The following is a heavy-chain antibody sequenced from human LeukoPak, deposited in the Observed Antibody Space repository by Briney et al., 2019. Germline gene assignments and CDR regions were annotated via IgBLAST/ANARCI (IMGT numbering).Heavy chain of an antibody. CDR3: ARVSRLGGSSGWPVFDY. J-gene: IGHJ4*02. D-gene: IGHD6-19*01. CDR2: ISAYNGNT. CDR1: GYTFTSYG. Sequence: ASVKVSCKASGYTFTSYGISWVRQAPGQGLEWMGWISAYNGNTNYAQKLQGRVTMTTDTSTSTAYMELRSLRSDGTAVYYCARVSRLGGSSGWPVFDYWGQGTLVTVSS. V-gene: IGHV1-18*01.